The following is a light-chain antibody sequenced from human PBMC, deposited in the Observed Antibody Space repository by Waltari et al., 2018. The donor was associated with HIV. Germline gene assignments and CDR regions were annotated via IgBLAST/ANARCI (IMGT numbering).Light chain of an antibody. Sequence: SYELTQPPSVSVSPGHTASIPCSGNNLADQHACWYQQKPGQSPVLVIYQDNRRPSGVPERFSASSSGNTATLTISGTQTMDEATYYCQSWDSGTAVFGGGTKLTVL. J-gene: IGLJ2*01. CDR2: QDN. CDR1: NLADQH. V-gene: IGLV3-1*01. CDR3: QSWDSGTAV.